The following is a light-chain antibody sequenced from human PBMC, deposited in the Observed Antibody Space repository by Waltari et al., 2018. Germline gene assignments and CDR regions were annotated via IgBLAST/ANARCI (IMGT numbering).Light chain of an antibody. CDR3: QAWDI. CDR1: KLRDKY. V-gene: IGLV3-1*01. Sequence: SYELSQPPSMSVSPGQTASIPCSGDKLRDKYVSWYQQKPGQSPVLVIKQDIKRPSGVPRRFSGSTAGNTATLTISGTQAVDEADYYCQAWDIFGGGTKLTVL. CDR2: QDI. J-gene: IGLJ2*01.